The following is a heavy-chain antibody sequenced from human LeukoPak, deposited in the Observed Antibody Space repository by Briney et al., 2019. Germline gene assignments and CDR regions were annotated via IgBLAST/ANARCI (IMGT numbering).Heavy chain of an antibody. J-gene: IGHJ4*02. CDR3: ARSEYYYDSSGYLLYYFDY. CDR1: DGSISSYY. V-gene: IGHV4-59*01. CDR2: IYYSGST. Sequence: SETLSLTYTVSDGSISSYYWSWIRQPPGKGLEWIGYIYYSGSTNYNPSLKSRVTISVDTSKNQFSLKLSSVTAADTAVYYCARSEYYYDSSGYLLYYFDYWGQGTLVTVSS. D-gene: IGHD3-22*01.